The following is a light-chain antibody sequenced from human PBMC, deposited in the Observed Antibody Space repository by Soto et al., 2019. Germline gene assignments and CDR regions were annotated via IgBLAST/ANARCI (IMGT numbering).Light chain of an antibody. CDR3: QQYGSSPKT. Sequence: EIVLTQSPGTLSLSPGERATHSCRASQSVSSNYLAWYQQKPGQAPRLLIYGASSRATGIPDRFSGSGSGTDFTLTISRLEPEDFAVYYCQQYGSSPKTFGGGTKVDIK. J-gene: IGKJ4*01. CDR2: GAS. CDR1: QSVSSNY. V-gene: IGKV3-20*01.